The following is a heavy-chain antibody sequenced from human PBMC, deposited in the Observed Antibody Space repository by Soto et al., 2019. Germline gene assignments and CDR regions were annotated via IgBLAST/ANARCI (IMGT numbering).Heavy chain of an antibody. Sequence: QVQLVQSGAEVKKPGSSVRVSCKASGGTFSNFGFSWVRQAPGQGLEWMGGIIPIFASSNYAQKFQGRLTITADESTSTAYMELSSLIFEDTAVYFCAKDVAFKQLLFVFEPWGQGTLVTVSS. CDR3: AKDVAFKQLLFVFEP. J-gene: IGHJ5*02. CDR2: IIPIFASS. D-gene: IGHD6-19*01. CDR1: GGTFSNFG. V-gene: IGHV1-69*01.